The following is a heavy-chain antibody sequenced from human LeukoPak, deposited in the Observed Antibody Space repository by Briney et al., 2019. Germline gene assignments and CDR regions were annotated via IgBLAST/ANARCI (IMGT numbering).Heavy chain of an antibody. CDR1: GFTFSTFR. J-gene: IGHJ3*02. D-gene: IGHD3-22*01. CDR2: INEAESEN. CDR3: ARNPELGSDSTGYRAFYI. Sequence: PGGSLRLSCAASGFTFSTFRMTWARQTPGKGLEWVAYINEAESENYYVDTVKGGFTISRDNAKNSLYLQMNSLRAEDTAVYYCARNPELGSDSTGYRAFYIWGQGIMVTVSS. V-gene: IGHV3-7*01.